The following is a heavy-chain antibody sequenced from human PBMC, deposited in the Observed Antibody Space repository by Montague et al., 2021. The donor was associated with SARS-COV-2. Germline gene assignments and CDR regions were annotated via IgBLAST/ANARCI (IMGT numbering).Heavy chain of an antibody. CDR3: ARQFSREKWVDY. J-gene: IGHJ4*02. CDR1: GGSISSSRYY. CDR2: IHHSGST. V-gene: IGHV4-39*01. D-gene: IGHD1-26*01. Sequence: SETLSLTCTVSGGSISSSRYYWGWFRQPPGMGLEWIGRIHHSGSTYRNLSLKRRLTISVDTSKNQFSLKLSPVTAADTAVYYRARQFSREKWVDYWGQGTLVTVSS.